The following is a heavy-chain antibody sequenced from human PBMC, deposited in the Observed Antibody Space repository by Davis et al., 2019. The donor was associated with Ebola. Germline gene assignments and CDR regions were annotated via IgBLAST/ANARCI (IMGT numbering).Heavy chain of an antibody. CDR1: EFIFSTYA. CDR3: VKDRGSVIRDFDY. V-gene: IGHV3-64D*08. Sequence: GGPLRLSCSASEFIFSTYAMHWVRQAPGKGLEYVSGINNNGAITYYADSVKYRLTISRDNSKNTLYLQMSDLRVEDTAVYYCVKDRGSVIRDFDYWGQGTLVTVSP. CDR2: INNNGAIT. J-gene: IGHJ4*02. D-gene: IGHD2-21*01.